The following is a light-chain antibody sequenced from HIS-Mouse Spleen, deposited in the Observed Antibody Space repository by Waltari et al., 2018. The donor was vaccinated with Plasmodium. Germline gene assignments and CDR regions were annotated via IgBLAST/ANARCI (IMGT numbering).Light chain of an antibody. CDR2: GAS. Sequence: EIVLTQSPGTLSLSPGERATLSCRASQSVSSSYLAWYQQKPGQAPRLLIYGASSRATGMPDRFSGSGSGTDFTLTISILEPEDFAVYYCQQYGSSPYTFGQGTKLEIK. J-gene: IGKJ2*01. V-gene: IGKV3-20*01. CDR1: QSVSSSY. CDR3: QQYGSSPYT.